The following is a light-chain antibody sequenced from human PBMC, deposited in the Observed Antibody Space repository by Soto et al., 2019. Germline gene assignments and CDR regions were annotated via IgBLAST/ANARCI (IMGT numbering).Light chain of an antibody. CDR1: QEISDD. V-gene: IGKV1-9*01. J-gene: IGKJ1*01. CDR3: LQDHDDSWT. CDR2: AAS. Sequence: DVQLTQTPSFLSASVGDRVTITCLASQEISDDLAWYQQRPGKAPKLLIYAASTLQSGVPSRFSGSGSGTEFTLTVSSLQPEDFATYYCLQDHDDSWTFGQGTKV.